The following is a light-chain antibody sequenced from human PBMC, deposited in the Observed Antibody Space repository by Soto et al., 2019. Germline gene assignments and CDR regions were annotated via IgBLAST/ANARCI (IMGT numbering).Light chain of an antibody. J-gene: IGKJ1*01. Sequence: STPYPATLSLSQEIRATLSFRASQSVCSYLAWYKQKPGQAPRLLISGGSSRASGVRDRFIGTGSGTGFTITTGRLVAVDGGEYYRHQFGTPVTFGQGTKVDIK. V-gene: IGKV3-20*01. CDR3: HQFGTPVT. CDR2: GGS. CDR1: QSVCSY.